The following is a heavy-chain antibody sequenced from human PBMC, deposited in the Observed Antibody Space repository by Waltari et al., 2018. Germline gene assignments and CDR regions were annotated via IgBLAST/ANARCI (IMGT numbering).Heavy chain of an antibody. Sequence: VYLLESGGGLVQPGGSLRLSCVGSGVDYSSYAMSWFRPAPGKGLGWVSGIDNIGYTTYYAGSVKGRFTISRDDSRNTVYLHMTTLRVDDTAVYYCAKDSGYSMIRGRENSWGQGTLVIVSS. D-gene: IGHD3-10*01. CDR1: GVDYSSYA. J-gene: IGHJ4*02. CDR2: IDNIGYTT. V-gene: IGHV3-23*05. CDR3: AKDSGYSMIRGRENS.